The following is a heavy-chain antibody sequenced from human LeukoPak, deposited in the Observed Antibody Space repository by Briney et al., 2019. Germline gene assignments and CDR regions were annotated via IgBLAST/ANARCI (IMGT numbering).Heavy chain of an antibody. CDR3: ARVVYDILTGYPGHFDY. CDR1: GGSISSGGYY. Sequence: PSETLSLTCTVSGGSISSGGYYWSWIRQHPGKGLEWIGYIYYSGSTYYNPSLKSRVTISVDTPKNQFSLKLSSVTAADTAVYYCARVVYDILTGYPGHFDYWGQGTLVTVSS. J-gene: IGHJ4*02. V-gene: IGHV4-31*03. D-gene: IGHD3-9*01. CDR2: IYYSGST.